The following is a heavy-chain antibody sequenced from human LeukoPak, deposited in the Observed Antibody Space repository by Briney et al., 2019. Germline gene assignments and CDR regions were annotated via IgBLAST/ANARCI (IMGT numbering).Heavy chain of an antibody. J-gene: IGHJ5*02. CDR1: GFTFSSYS. V-gene: IGHV3-21*01. CDR2: ISSSSSYI. D-gene: IGHD1-26*01. Sequence: GGSLRLSCAASGFTFSSYSMNWVRQAPGKGLEWVSSISSSSSYIYYADSVKGRFTISRDNAKNSLYLQMNSLRAEDTAVYYCARGGVREWELLADWFDPWGQGTLVTVSS. CDR3: ARGGVREWELLADWFDP.